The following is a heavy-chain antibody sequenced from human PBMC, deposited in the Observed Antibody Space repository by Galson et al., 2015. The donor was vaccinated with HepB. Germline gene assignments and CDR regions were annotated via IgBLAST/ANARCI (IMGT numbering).Heavy chain of an antibody. V-gene: IGHV7-4-1*02. J-gene: IGHJ5*02. CDR3: ARKGSVAAYSVWFDP. CDR2: INTNTGNP. Sequence: SCKASGYTFTSYAMNWVRQAPGQGLEWMGWINTNTGNPTYAQGFTGRFVFSLDTSVSTAYLQISSLKAEDTAVYYCARKGSVAAYSVWFDPWGQGTLVTVSS. CDR1: GYTFTSYA. D-gene: IGHD2-15*01.